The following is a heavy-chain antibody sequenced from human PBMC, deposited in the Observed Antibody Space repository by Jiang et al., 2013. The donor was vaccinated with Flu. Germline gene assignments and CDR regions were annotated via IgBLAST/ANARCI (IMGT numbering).Heavy chain of an antibody. J-gene: IGHJ4*02. CDR2: IYYSGST. Sequence: YGSGLVKPSQTLSLTCTVSGGSISSGDYYWSWIRQPPGKGLEWIGYIYYSGSTYYNPSLKSRVTISVDTSKNQFSLKLSSVTAADTAVYYCARDLRGWDYDLTNSNDYWGQGTLVTVSS. CDR1: GGSISSGDYY. V-gene: IGHV4-30-4*01. D-gene: IGHD3-3*01. CDR3: ARDLRGWDYDLTNSNDY.